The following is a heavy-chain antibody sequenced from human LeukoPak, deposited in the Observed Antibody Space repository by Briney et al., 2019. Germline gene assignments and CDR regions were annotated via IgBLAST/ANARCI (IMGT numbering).Heavy chain of an antibody. Sequence: SETLSLTCTVSGYSISSGYYWGWIRQPPGKGLEWIGSIYHSGRTFYNPSLKSRVTISVDTSKNQFSLRLSSVTAADTAVYYCGIIPPNYYYYYMDVWGKGTTVTVSS. V-gene: IGHV4-38-2*02. CDR2: IYHSGRT. CDR3: GIIPPNYYYYYMDV. CDR1: GYSISSGYY. J-gene: IGHJ6*03.